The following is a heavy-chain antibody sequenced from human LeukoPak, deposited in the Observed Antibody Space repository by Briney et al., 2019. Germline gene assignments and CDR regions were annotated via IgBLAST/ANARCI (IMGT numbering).Heavy chain of an antibody. CDR1: GGSISSYY. D-gene: IGHD3-3*01. V-gene: IGHV4-4*07. Sequence: PSETLSLTCTVSGGSISSYYWSWIRQPAGKGLGWIGRIYTSGSTNYNPSLKSRVTMSVDTSKNQFSLKLSSVTAADTAVYYCAREENYDFWSGYFDYWGQGTLVTVSS. J-gene: IGHJ4*02. CDR3: AREENYDFWSGYFDY. CDR2: IYTSGST.